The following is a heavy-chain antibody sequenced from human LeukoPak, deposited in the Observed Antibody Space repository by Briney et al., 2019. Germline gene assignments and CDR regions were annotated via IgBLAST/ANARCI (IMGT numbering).Heavy chain of an antibody. J-gene: IGHJ6*03. CDR1: GGSISSSSYY. V-gene: IGHV4-39*07. D-gene: IGHD3-10*01. CDR3: ARAVGSGSFQTYYYYMDV. CDR2: IYYSGST. Sequence: SETLSLTCTVSGGSISSSSYYWGWIRQPPGKGLEWIGSIYYSGSTYYNPSLKSRVTMSVDTSKNQFSLKLSSVTTADTAVYYCARAVGSGSFQTYYYYMDVWGKGTTVTISS.